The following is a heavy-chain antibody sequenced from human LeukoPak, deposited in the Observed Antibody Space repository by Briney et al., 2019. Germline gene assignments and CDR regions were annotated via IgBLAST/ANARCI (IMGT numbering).Heavy chain of an antibody. D-gene: IGHD3-22*01. Sequence: PGRSLRLSCAASGFTFSSYGMHWVSQAPGKGLEWVAVIWYDGSNKYYADSVKGRFTISRDNSKNTLYLQMNSLRAEDTAVYYCAKAGYYDSSGHYAPFDYWGQGTLVTVSS. CDR3: AKAGYYDSSGHYAPFDY. CDR2: IWYDGSNK. V-gene: IGHV3-33*06. J-gene: IGHJ4*02. CDR1: GFTFSSYG.